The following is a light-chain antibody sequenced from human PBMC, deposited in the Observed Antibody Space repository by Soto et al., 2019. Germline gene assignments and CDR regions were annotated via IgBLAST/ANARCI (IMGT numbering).Light chain of an antibody. CDR3: CSYTTTNTVL. CDR1: SSDVGGYNY. CDR2: DVT. J-gene: IGLJ2*01. V-gene: IGLV2-14*01. Sequence: QTVLTQPASVSGSPGQSITISCTGTSSDVGGYNYVSWYQQHPGKAPKLMIYDVTNRPSGVSDRFSGSKSGNTASLTISGLQAEDEADYYCCSYTTTNTVLFGGGTQLTVL.